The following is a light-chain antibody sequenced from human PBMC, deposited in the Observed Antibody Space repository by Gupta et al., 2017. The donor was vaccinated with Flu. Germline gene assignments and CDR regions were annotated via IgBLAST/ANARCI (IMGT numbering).Light chain of an antibody. CDR2: GAS. CDR3: QHYNNWPPIT. V-gene: IGKV3-15*01. J-gene: IGKJ5*01. CDR1: QSVSSN. Sequence: IVMTQSPATLSVSPGDRATPSCRASQSVSSNLAWYQQKPGQAPRLLIYGASTRATGIPARFSGSGSGTEFTLTISSLQSEDFAVYYCQHYNNWPPITFGQGTRLEIK.